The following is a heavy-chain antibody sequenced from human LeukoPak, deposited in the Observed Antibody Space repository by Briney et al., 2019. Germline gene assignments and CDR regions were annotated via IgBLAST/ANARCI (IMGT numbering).Heavy chain of an antibody. J-gene: IGHJ5*02. Sequence: SETLSLTCAVYGGSFSGYYWSWIRQPPGKGLEWIGEINHSGSTNYNPSLKSRVTMSVDTSKNQFSLKLSSVTAADTAVYYCARPKFITMVRGVSYNWFDPWGQGTLVTVSS. CDR1: GGSFSGYY. V-gene: IGHV4-34*01. CDR3: ARPKFITMVRGVSYNWFDP. D-gene: IGHD3-10*01. CDR2: INHSGST.